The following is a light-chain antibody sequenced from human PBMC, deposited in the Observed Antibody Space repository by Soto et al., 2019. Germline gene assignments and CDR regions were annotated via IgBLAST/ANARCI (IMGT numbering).Light chain of an antibody. J-gene: IGLJ2*01. CDR1: SSDVGAYNY. Sequence: QSALTQPASVSGSPGQSITISCTGTSSDVGAYNYVSWYQQHPGKAPKLMIFEVSDRPSGVSNRFSGSKSGNTAFLTISGLQAEDEADYYWSSYTSSNTLVFGRGTKLTVL. CDR3: SSYTSSNTLV. V-gene: IGLV2-14*01. CDR2: EVS.